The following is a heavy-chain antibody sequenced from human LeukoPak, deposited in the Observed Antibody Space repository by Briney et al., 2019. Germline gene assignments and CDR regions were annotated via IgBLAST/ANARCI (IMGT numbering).Heavy chain of an antibody. V-gene: IGHV4-34*01. D-gene: IGHD6-25*01. CDR3: AREIRSSGNDDDY. J-gene: IGHJ4*02. CDR1: GGSFGGYY. Sequence: SETLSLTCAVYGGSFGGYYWSWIRQPPGKGLEWIGETNHSGSTNYNPSLKSRVTISVDTSKNQFSLKLSSVTAADTAVYYCAREIRSSGNDDDYWGQGTLVTVFS. CDR2: TNHSGST.